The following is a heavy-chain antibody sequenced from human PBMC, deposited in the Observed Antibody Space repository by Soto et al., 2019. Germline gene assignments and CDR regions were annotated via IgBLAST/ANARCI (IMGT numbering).Heavy chain of an antibody. Sequence: EVQLVESGGGLIQPGGSLRLSCAVSGFTVSNNYMSWVRQAPGKGLEGVSVIYSGGYTAYGDSVKGRFTISRDNSKNTLYPQIKRLGPADPAVYYGAPHPGGGGYWGQGTLVTVSS. CDR2: IYSGGYT. D-gene: IGHD3-10*01. V-gene: IGHV3-53*01. CDR3: APHPGGGGY. CDR1: GFTVSNNY. J-gene: IGHJ4*02.